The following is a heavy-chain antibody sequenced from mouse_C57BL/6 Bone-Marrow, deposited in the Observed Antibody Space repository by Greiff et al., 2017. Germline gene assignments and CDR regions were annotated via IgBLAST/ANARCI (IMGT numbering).Heavy chain of an antibody. J-gene: IGHJ2*01. CDR3: ARKLIY. V-gene: IGHV1-55*01. Sequence: QVQLQQPGAELVKPGASVKMSCKASGYTFTSYWINWVKQRPGQGLEWIGDIYPGSGSTNYNEKFKSKATLTVDTSSSTACMQLSSRTSEVSAVYYCARKLIYWGQGTTLSVSS. CDR2: IYPGSGST. D-gene: IGHD2-4*01. CDR1: GYTFTSYW.